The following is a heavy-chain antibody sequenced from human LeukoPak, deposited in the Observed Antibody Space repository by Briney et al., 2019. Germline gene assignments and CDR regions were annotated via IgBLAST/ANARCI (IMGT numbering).Heavy chain of an antibody. J-gene: IGHJ3*02. CDR2: INPSGGST. D-gene: IGHD3-10*01. Sequence: GASVKVSCKASGYTFTSYYMHWVRQAPGQGLEWMGIINPSGGSTSYAQKFQGRVTMTRDTSTSTVYMELSSLRSEDTAVYYCARIRRFGELSGAFDIWGQGTMVTVSS. CDR3: ARIRRFGELSGAFDI. V-gene: IGHV1-46*01. CDR1: GYTFTSYY.